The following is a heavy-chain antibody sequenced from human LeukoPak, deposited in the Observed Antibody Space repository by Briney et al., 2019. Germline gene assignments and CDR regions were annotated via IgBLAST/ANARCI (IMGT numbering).Heavy chain of an antibody. V-gene: IGHV1-2*02. J-gene: IGHJ4*02. CDR2: INPNSGGT. Sequence: ASVKVSCKASGYTFTGYYMHWVRQAPGQGLEWMGWINPNSGGTNYAQKFQGRVTMTRDASISTAYMELNRLRADDTAVYYCAMFSPGSYEIRAECYFAYGGQGTLVTVSS. D-gene: IGHD1-26*01. CDR3: AMFSPGSYEIRAECYFAY. CDR1: GYTFTGYY.